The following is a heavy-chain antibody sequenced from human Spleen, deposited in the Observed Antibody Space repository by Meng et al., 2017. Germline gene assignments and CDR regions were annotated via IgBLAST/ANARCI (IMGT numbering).Heavy chain of an antibody. D-gene: IGHD6-13*01. CDR2: IDPKSGDT. J-gene: IGHJ4*02. CDR3: ARDEDISAAGKLFGNY. CDR1: GYNFPAYC. V-gene: IGHV1-2*05. Sequence: GRLAPAGAGVKKHGASVKVYCKPSGYNFPAYCLHWVRRAPGHGLEWMGRIDPKSGDTHYAQRFQGRVTMTGDTSISTAYMELSGLSSEDTDMYYCARDEDISAAGKLFGNYWGQGTLVTVSS.